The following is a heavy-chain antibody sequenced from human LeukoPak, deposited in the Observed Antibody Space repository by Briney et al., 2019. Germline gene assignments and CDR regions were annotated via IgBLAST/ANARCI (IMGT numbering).Heavy chain of an antibody. CDR3: ATRLPPPTTHLS. V-gene: IGHV3-30*03. CDR2: ISYDGSNK. CDR1: GFTFSSYG. J-gene: IGHJ4*02. D-gene: IGHD1-1*01. Sequence: GGSLRPSCAASGFTFSSYGMHWVRQAPGKGLEWVAVISYDGSNKYYADSVKGRFTISRDNSKNTLYLQTNSLRAEDTAVYYCATRLPPPTTHLSWGQGTLVTVSS.